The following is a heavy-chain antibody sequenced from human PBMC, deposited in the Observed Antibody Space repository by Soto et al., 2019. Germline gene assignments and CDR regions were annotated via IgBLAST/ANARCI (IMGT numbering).Heavy chain of an antibody. D-gene: IGHD6-6*01. Sequence: QVQLVQSGAEVKKPGASVKVSCKASGYTFTNYDINWVRQATGEGLEWIGWMNPDSGNTGYAQKFQGRVTMTGNTSITTAYMELRSLRSEDTAVYYCARDIQVVGGFYYYYYMDVWGKGTTVTVS. J-gene: IGHJ6*03. CDR3: ARDIQVVGGFYYYYYMDV. CDR1: GYTFTNYD. CDR2: MNPDSGNT. V-gene: IGHV1-8*01.